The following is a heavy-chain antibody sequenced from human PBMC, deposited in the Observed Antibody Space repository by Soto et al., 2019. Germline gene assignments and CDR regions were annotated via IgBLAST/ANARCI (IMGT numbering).Heavy chain of an antibody. CDR3: ARDSERYYDSSGYSLRVPFDY. CDR2: ISSSSSYI. D-gene: IGHD3-22*01. CDR1: GFTFSSYS. J-gene: IGHJ4*02. V-gene: IGHV3-21*01. Sequence: GGSLRLSCAASGFTFSSYSMNWVRQAPGKRLEWVSSISSSSSYIYYADSVKGRFTISRDNAKNSLYLQMNSLRAEDTAVYYCARDSERYYDSSGYSLRVPFDYWGQGTLVTVSS.